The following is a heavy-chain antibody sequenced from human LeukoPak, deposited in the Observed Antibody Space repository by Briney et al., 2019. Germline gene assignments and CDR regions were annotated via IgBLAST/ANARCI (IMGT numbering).Heavy chain of an antibody. CDR3: ASRQGLGWHYVN. D-gene: IGHD3-10*02. Sequence: PGGSLRLSCVDSGFTFSSYAMSWVRQVPGKGLEWVSGISDSGGSTYYTDSVKGRFTISRDNSKSTLYLQMNSLRAEDTAVYYCASRQGLGWHYVNWGQGTLVTVSS. V-gene: IGHV3-23*01. CDR2: ISDSGGST. CDR1: GFTFSSYA. J-gene: IGHJ4*02.